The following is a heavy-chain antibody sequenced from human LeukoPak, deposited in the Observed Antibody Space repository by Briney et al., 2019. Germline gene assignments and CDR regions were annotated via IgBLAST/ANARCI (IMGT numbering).Heavy chain of an antibody. CDR1: GGSVSSSSYY. Sequence: SETLSLTCTVSGGSVSSSSYYWGWIRQPPGEGLEWIGSIYYSGSTYYNPSLKSRVTVSVDTSKNQFSLKLRSVTAADTAVFYCARLRSPNYFDYWGRGTLVTVSS. CDR3: ARLRSPNYFDY. J-gene: IGHJ4*02. V-gene: IGHV4-39*01. CDR2: IYYSGST.